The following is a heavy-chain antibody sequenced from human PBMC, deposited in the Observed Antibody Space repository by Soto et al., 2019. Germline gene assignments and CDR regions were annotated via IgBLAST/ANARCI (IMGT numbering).Heavy chain of an antibody. CDR3: ARDVGYSSTGDY. CDR2: ISAYNGNT. V-gene: IGHV1-18*01. D-gene: IGHD2-2*03. J-gene: IGHJ4*02. CDR1: GYTFSSYG. Sequence: QVQLVQSGAEVRKPGASVKVSCKASGYTFSSYGISWVRQAPGQGLEWMGWISAYNGNTNYAQKLQGRVTMTTDTSTSTAYRELRSLRSDDTAVYYCARDVGYSSTGDYWGQGTLVTVSS.